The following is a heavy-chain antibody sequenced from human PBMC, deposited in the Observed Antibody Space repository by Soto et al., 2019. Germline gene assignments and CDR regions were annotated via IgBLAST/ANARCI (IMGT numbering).Heavy chain of an antibody. J-gene: IGHJ5*02. CDR1: GGTFSSYA. CDR3: ARGQAPNRRQNWFDP. D-gene: IGHD6-25*01. CDR2: IIPIFGTA. V-gene: IGHV1-69*13. Sequence: SVKVSCKASGGTFSSYAISWVRQAPGQGLEWMGGIIPIFGTANYAQKFQGRVTITADESTSTAYMELSSLRSEDTAVYYCARGQAPNRRQNWFDPWGQGTLVTVSS.